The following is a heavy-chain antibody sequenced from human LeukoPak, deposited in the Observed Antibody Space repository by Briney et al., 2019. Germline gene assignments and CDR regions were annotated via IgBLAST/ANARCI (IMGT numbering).Heavy chain of an antibody. CDR3: ASTIVVVPAAIPPFDAFDI. CDR2: IYYSAST. J-gene: IGHJ3*02. Sequence: PSETLSLTCTVSGGSISSSSYYWGWIRQPPGKGLEWIVSIYYSASTYYNPSLKSRVTISVDTSKNQFSLKLSSVTAADTAVYYCASTIVVVPAAIPPFDAFDIWGQGTTVTVSS. CDR1: GGSISSSSYY. V-gene: IGHV4-39*01. D-gene: IGHD2-2*02.